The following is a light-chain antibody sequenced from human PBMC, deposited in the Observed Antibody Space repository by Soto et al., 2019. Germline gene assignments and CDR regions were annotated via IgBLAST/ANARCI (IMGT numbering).Light chain of an antibody. V-gene: IGKV1-39*01. CDR2: AAS. CDR1: QSIGSY. Sequence: DIQMTQSPSSLSASAVDRVTITFRASQSIGSYLNWYQQAPGRAPKFLISAASSLQSGVPSRFSGSGSGTDFSLTISSLQPEDFATYFCQQSYYTPLTFGGGTKVDIK. J-gene: IGKJ4*01. CDR3: QQSYYTPLT.